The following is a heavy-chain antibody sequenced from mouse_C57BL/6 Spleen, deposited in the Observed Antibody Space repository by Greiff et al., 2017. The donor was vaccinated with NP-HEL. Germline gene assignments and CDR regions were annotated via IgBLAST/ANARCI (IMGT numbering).Heavy chain of an antibody. V-gene: IGHV2-6*03. Sequence: QVQLKESGPGLVAPSQSLSITCTVSGFSLTSYGVHWVRQPPGKGLEWLVVIWSDGSTTYNSALKSRLSISKDNSKSQVFLKMNSLQTDDTAIYYCAREDYDGGGLYAMDYWGQGTSVTVSS. D-gene: IGHD2-4*01. J-gene: IGHJ4*01. CDR1: GFSLTSYG. CDR3: AREDYDGGGLYAMDY. CDR2: IWSDGST.